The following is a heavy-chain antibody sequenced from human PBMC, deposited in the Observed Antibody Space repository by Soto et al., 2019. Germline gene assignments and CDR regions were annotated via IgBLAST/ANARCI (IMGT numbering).Heavy chain of an antibody. CDR3: ARVTGGPLSGPFRGYNWFDR. V-gene: IGHV3-7*01. CDR2: IKQDGSEK. Sequence: PGGSLRLSCAASGFTFSSYWMSWVRQAPGKGLEWVANIKQDGSEKYYVDSVKGRFTISRDNAKNSLYLQMNSLRAEDTAVYYCARVTGGPLSGPFRGYNWFDRWGEGTPVTVPS. D-gene: IGHD2-8*02. J-gene: IGHJ5*02. CDR1: GFTFSSYW.